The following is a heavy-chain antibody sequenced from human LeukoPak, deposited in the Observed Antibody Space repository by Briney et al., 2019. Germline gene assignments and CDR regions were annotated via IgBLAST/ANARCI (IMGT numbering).Heavy chain of an antibody. D-gene: IGHD5-18*01. V-gene: IGHV3-13*01. CDR3: VREARGYHYTYFDY. CDR1: GFTLGGHD. J-gene: IGHJ4*02. Sequence: GGSLRLSCTASGFTLGGHDMHWVRQTTGDGLEWVAAVSAGHHAFYAGSVEGRFTVSREDAKNSLYLQMNSLRAGDTAVYYCVREARGYHYTYFDYWGQGSLVTVSS. CDR2: VSAGHHA.